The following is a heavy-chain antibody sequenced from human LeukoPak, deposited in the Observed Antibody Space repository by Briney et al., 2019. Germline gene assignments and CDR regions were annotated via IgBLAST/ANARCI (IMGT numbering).Heavy chain of an antibody. J-gene: IGHJ4*02. V-gene: IGHV3-53*01. CDR2: IYSGGST. CDR1: GFTFSRCG. CDR3: ARGPPRRWS. Sequence: HPGGSLRLSCVGSGFTFSRCGMHWVRQAPGKGLEWVSVIYSGGSTYYADSVKGRFTISRDNSKNTLYLQMNSLRAEDTAVYYCARGPPRRWSWGQGTLVTVSS. D-gene: IGHD4-23*01.